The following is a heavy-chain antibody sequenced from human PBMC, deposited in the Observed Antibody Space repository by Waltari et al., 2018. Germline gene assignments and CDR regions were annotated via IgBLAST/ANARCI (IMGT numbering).Heavy chain of an antibody. Sequence: EVHLVESGGGLEQPGGSLRLSCDASGFTFSDYSMNWVRQAPGKGLGLVSYISTRRSTTYYADSVKCRFTISRDNARNSLFLQMNSLRAEDTAVYYGARDVYGDYVGYFDYWGQGTLVTVSS. V-gene: IGHV3-48*04. CDR3: ARDVYGDYVGYFDY. D-gene: IGHD4-17*01. CDR1: GFTFSDYS. J-gene: IGHJ4*02. CDR2: ISTRRSTT.